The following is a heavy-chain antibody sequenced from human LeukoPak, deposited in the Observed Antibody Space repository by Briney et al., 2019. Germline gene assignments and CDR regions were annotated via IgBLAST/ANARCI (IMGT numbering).Heavy chain of an antibody. J-gene: IGHJ5*02. Sequence: SETLSLTCAVSGGSFSGHYWSWIRQPPGKGLEWIGEINHSGSTNYNPSLKSRVTISVDTSKNQFSLKLSSVTAADTAVYYCARPWIQLWFGWFDPWGQGTLVTVSP. CDR2: INHSGST. V-gene: IGHV4-34*01. CDR1: GGSFSGHY. CDR3: ARPWIQLWFGWFDP. D-gene: IGHD5-18*01.